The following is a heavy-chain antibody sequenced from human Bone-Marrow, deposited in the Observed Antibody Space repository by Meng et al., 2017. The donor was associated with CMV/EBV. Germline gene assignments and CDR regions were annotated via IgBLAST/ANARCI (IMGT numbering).Heavy chain of an antibody. D-gene: IGHD1-7*01. CDR2: IYYSGST. J-gene: IGHJ5*02. CDR1: GGSISSSSYY. V-gene: IGHV4-39*07. CDR3: AKGGYWNYGCDP. Sequence: SETLSLTCTVSGGSISSSSYYWGWIRQPPGKGLEWIGSIYYSGSTYYNPSLKSRVTISVDTSKNQFSLELSSVTAADTAVYYCAKGGYWNYGCDPWGQGTLVTVSS.